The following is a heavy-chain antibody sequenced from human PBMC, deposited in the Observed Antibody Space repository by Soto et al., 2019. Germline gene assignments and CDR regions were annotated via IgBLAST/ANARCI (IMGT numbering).Heavy chain of an antibody. V-gene: IGHV1-18*01. CDR1: GYTFTSYG. J-gene: IGHJ4*02. D-gene: IGHD4-17*01. CDR2: ISAYNGNT. CDR3: ARGPRYGDYSPHSTLTY. Sequence: GASVKVSCKASGYTFTSYGISWVRQAPGQGLEWMGWISAYNGNTNYAQKLQGRVTMTTDTSTSTAYMELRSLRSDDTAAYYCARGPRYGDYSPHSTLTYWGQGTLVTVSS.